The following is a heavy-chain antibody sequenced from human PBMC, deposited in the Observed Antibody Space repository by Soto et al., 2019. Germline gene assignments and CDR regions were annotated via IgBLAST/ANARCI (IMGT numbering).Heavy chain of an antibody. CDR2: IYSGGST. CDR3: ARAVYYGSGRGAFDI. Sequence: ESGGGLVQPGGSLRLSCAASGFTVSSNYMSWVRQAPGKGLEWVSVIYSGGSTYYADSVKGRFTISRHNSKNTLYLQMNSLRAEDTAVYYCARAVYYGSGRGAFDIWGQGTMVTVSS. CDR1: GFTVSSNY. V-gene: IGHV3-53*04. D-gene: IGHD3-10*01. J-gene: IGHJ3*02.